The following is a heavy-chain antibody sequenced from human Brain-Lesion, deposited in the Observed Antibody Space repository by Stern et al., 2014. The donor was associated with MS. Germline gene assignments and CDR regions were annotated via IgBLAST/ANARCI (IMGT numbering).Heavy chain of an antibody. V-gene: IGHV4-30-2*01. CDR3: ARGDHRNSYDSSGYYYFVFDV. Sequence: VQLVESGSGLVKPSQTLSLTCAVSDDSLNSVVYSWSWIRQPPGKGLEWIGSIHPSGSSFFSPSLKRRVTISGDRSKNQFSLKLSSVTAADTAVYYCARGDHRNSYDSSGYYYFVFDVWGQGTMVTVSS. CDR1: DDSLNSVVYS. J-gene: IGHJ3*01. CDR2: IHPSGSS. D-gene: IGHD3-22*01.